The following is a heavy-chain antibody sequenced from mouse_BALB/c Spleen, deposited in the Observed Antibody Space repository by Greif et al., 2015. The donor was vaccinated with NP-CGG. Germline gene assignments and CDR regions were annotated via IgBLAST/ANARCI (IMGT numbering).Heavy chain of an antibody. J-gene: IGHJ3*01. D-gene: IGHD1-2*01. CDR3: APITTGFAY. CDR2: IDPANGNT. CDR1: GFNIKDTY. Sequence: VQLQQSGAELVKPGASVKLSCTASGFNIKDTYMHWVKQRPEQGLEWIGRIDPANGNTKYDLKFQGKATITADTSSNTAYLQLSSLTSEDTALYYCAPITTGFAYWGQGTLVTVSA. V-gene: IGHV14-3*02.